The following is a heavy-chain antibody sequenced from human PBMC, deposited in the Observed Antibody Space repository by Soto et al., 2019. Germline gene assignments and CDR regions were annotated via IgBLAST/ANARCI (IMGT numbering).Heavy chain of an antibody. Sequence: LGESLKISCKGSGYSFTSYWIGWVRQMPGKGLEWMGIIYPGDSDTRYSPSFQGQVTISADKSISTAYLQWSSLKASDTAMYYCARWNSGSYGYYYYGMDVWGQGTTVTVSS. CDR2: IYPGDSDT. V-gene: IGHV5-51*01. D-gene: IGHD1-26*01. CDR3: ARWNSGSYGYYYYGMDV. CDR1: GYSFTSYW. J-gene: IGHJ6*02.